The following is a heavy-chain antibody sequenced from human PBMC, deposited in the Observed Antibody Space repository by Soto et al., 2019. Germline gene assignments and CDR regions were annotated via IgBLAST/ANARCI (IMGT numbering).Heavy chain of an antibody. CDR3: AKDRGYCSSTSCYVYYYYGMDV. V-gene: IGHV3-23*01. D-gene: IGHD2-2*01. J-gene: IGHJ6*02. CDR1: GFTFSSYA. Sequence: PGGSLRLSCAASGFTFSSYAMSWVRQAPGKGLEWVSAISGSGGSTYYADSVKGRFTISRDNSKNTLYLQMNSLRAEDTAVYYCAKDRGYCSSTSCYVYYYYGMDVWGQGTTVTVSS. CDR2: ISGSGGST.